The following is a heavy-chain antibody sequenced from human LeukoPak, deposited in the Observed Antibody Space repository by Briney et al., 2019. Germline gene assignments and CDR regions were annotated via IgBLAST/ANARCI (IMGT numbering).Heavy chain of an antibody. CDR3: ARAFLVDYGDHGWYFDL. D-gene: IGHD4-17*01. J-gene: IGHJ2*01. V-gene: IGHV3-13*01. Sequence: GGSLRLSCAAPGVTSNTYDMHWVRQATGKGLEWVSAINNGGDTYYAGSVKGRFTISRENAKNSLYLQMNSLRAGDTAVYYCARAFLVDYGDHGWYFDLWGRGTLVTVSS. CDR2: INNGGDT. CDR1: GVTSNTYD.